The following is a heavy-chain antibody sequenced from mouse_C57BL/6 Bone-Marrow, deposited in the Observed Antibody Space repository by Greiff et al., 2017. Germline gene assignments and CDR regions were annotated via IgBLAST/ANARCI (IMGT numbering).Heavy chain of an antibody. CDR3: AIEYHYGSIYYAMYY. CDR1: GYTFTSYW. CDR2: IHPSDSDT. Sequence: VQLQQPGAELVKPGASVKVSCKASGYTFTSYWMHWVKQRPGQGLEWIGRIHPSDSDTNYNQKFKGKATVTVDKSSSTAYRQLSSLTSEDSAVYYCAIEYHYGSIYYAMYYGCQGTGVTVTS. J-gene: IGHJ4*01. D-gene: IGHD1-1*01. V-gene: IGHV1-74*01.